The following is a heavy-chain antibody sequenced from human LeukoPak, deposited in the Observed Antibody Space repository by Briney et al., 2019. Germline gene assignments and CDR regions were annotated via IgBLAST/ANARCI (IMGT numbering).Heavy chain of an antibody. CDR2: IFYSGCT. J-gene: IGHJ6*03. CDR1: GGSMSRYY. D-gene: IGHD6-13*01. V-gene: IGHV4-59*08. CDR3: ARQTNSTWSLYMDV. Sequence: PSETLSLTCTVSGGSMSRYYWSWIRQPPGKGLEWNGFIFYSGCTNYNPSLKSRVTISVDTSKKQFSLKLSSVTAADRGGYYCARQTNSTWSLYMDVWGKGTAVTVSS.